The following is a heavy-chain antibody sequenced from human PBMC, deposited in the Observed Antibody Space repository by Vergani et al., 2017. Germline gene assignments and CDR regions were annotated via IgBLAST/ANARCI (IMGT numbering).Heavy chain of an antibody. Sequence: QLQLQESGPGLLKPSETLSLTCSVSGTSISGSSDYWGWIRQPPGKGLEWIGSIFYTGTSYYNPSLESRATNSVDTSKNQFSLKLKSVTAADTAVYYCARVYGIAARPNYYYYMDVWGKGTTVTVSS. CDR2: IFYTGTS. V-gene: IGHV4-39*01. CDR3: ARVYGIAARPNYYYYMDV. CDR1: GTSISGSSDY. J-gene: IGHJ6*03. D-gene: IGHD6-6*01.